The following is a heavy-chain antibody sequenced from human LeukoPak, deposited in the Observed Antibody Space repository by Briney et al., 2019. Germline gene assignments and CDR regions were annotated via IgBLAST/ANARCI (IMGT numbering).Heavy chain of an antibody. D-gene: IGHD2-15*01. J-gene: IGHJ6*03. CDR1: GGSFSGYY. CDR2: INHSGST. CDR3: ARVPPVVVVAATLRSTRRKYYMDV. V-gene: IGHV4-34*01. Sequence: SETLSLTCAVYGGSFSGYYWSWIRQPPGKGLEWIGEINHSGSTNYNPSLKSRVTISVDTSINQFSLKLSSVTAADTAVYYCARVPPVVVVAATLRSTRRKYYMDVWGKGTTVTVSS.